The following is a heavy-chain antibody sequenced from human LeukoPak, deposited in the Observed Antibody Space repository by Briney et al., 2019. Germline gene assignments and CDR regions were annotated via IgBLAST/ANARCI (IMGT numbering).Heavy chain of an antibody. Sequence: SETLSLTCTVSGGSISSYYWSWIRQPPGKGLEWIGYIYYSGSTNYNPSLKSRVTISVDTSKNQFSLKLSPVTAADTAVYYCAGVEEYYFDYWGQGTLVTVSS. CDR3: AGVEEYYFDY. CDR2: IYYSGST. CDR1: GGSISSYY. J-gene: IGHJ4*02. V-gene: IGHV4-59*01. D-gene: IGHD2/OR15-2a*01.